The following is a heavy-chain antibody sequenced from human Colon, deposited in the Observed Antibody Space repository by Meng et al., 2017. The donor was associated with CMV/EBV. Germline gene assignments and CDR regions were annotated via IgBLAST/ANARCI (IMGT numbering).Heavy chain of an antibody. CDR1: GYTFTRYA. Sequence: ASVQVSCKASGYTFTRYAISWVRQAPGQGLEWMGRISTHNGDTDSAQKFQERVTMTTDTATSTAYMELRSLRSDDTAVYYCARYEDYCSDTACFLGPYFDNWGQGTLVTVSS. CDR3: ARYEDYCSDTACFLGPYFDN. D-gene: IGHD2-2*01. CDR2: ISTHNGDT. J-gene: IGHJ4*02. V-gene: IGHV1-18*01.